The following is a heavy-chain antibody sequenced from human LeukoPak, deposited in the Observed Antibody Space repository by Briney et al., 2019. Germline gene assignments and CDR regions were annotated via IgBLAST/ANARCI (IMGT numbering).Heavy chain of an antibody. V-gene: IGHV4-59*01. D-gene: IGHD4-17*01. J-gene: IGHJ4*02. CDR1: GGPISSYY. Sequence: PSETLSLTCTVSGGPISSYYWTWIRQPLGKGLEWIGYIHYSGSTNYNPSLKSRVTISIDTSKNQFSLKLSSVTAADTAVYYCASLMTTVTTGDYWGQGTLVTVPS. CDR2: IHYSGST. CDR3: ASLMTTVTTGDY.